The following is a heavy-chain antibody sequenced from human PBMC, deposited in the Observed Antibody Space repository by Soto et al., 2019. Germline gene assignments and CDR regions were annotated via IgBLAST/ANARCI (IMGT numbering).Heavy chain of an antibody. J-gene: IGHJ6*03. CDR3: AKARHPFYYYMDV. Sequence: EVQLLESGGGLVQPGGSLRLSCAASGFTFSSYAMSWVRQAPGKGLEWVSAISGSGGSTYYADSVKGRFTISRDNSKNPLYLQMNSLRAEDTAVYYCAKARHPFYYYMDVWGKGTTVTVSS. CDR2: ISGSGGST. V-gene: IGHV3-23*01. CDR1: GFTFSSYA.